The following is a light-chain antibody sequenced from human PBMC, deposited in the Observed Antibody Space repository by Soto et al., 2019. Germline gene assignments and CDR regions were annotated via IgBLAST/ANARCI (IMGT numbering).Light chain of an antibody. CDR3: QQYGRSPRT. CDR1: QSVSSSY. CDR2: GAS. J-gene: IGKJ1*01. V-gene: IGKV3-20*01. Sequence: EIVLTQSPGTLSLSPGERATLSCRANQSVSSSYLAWYQQKPGQAPRLLIYGASSRATGIPDRFSGSGSGTDFTLTISRLELEDCAVYYWQQYGRSPRTFGQGTNVEIK.